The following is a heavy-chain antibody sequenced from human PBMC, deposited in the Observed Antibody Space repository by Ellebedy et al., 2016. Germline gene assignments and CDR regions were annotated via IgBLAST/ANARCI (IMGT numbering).Heavy chain of an antibody. J-gene: IGHJ4*02. CDR1: GFSVSDNY. D-gene: IGHD6-13*01. Sequence: GESLKISCAVSGFSVSDNYMSWVRQAPGRGLEWVAIIYRSGNTFYPDSVKGRFTISRDNSKNTLYLQMNSLRAEDTAVYYCAGDSRGITAAGTSLHYWGQGTLVTVSS. CDR2: IYRSGNT. V-gene: IGHV3-53*01. CDR3: AGDSRGITAAGTSLHY.